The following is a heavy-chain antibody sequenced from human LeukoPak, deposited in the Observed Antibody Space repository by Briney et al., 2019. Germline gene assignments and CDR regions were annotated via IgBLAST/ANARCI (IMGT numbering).Heavy chain of an antibody. CDR1: GYTFTSYG. CDR3: ARDWGSVKVIADY. CDR2: ISSNSDNT. D-gene: IGHD7-27*01. Sequence: GASVNVSCKATGYTFTSYGISWVRQAPGQGLEWMGWISSNSDNTNYAQKLQGRVTMTTDTYTSTAYMELRSLRSDDTALYFCARDWGSVKVIADYWGQGTLVTVSS. J-gene: IGHJ4*02. V-gene: IGHV1-18*01.